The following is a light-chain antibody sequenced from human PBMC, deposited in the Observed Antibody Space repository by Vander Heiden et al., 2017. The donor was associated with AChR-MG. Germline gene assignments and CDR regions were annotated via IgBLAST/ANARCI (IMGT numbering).Light chain of an antibody. CDR1: QSVANNY. J-gene: IGKJ1*01. Sequence: EIVLTQSPGTLSLSPGERATLSCRASQSVANNYLAWYQQKPGQAPRLLIYGASNRASGIPDRFSGSGSGTDFTLTTSRLDPDDFAVYYCQQYGGSPRTFGQGTKVEIK. V-gene: IGKV3-20*01. CDR3: QQYGGSPRT. CDR2: GAS.